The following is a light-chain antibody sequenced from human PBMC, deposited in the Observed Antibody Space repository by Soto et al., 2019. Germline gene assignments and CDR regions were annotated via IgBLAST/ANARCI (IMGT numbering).Light chain of an antibody. CDR1: QTASSSY. J-gene: IGKJ1*01. CDR3: QHYTDSLWT. CDR2: GTS. Sequence: EIVLTQSPDTLSLSPGEGATLSCRASQTASSSYLAWYQQKPGQAPRLLIYGTSTRATGIPDRFSGSGSGTDFTLTISGLEPEYFAVYYCQHYTDSLWTFGQGTKVEI. V-gene: IGKV3-20*01.